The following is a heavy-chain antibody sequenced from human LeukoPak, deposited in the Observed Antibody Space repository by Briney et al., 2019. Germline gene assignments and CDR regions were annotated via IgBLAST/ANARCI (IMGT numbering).Heavy chain of an antibody. D-gene: IGHD3-10*01. CDR2: ISGSGGST. Sequence: GGSLRLSCAASGFTFSNYAMTWVRQAPGKGLEWVSAISGSGGSTYYADSVKGRFTISRDNSKNTLYLQMNSLRAEDTAVYYCALITMVRGVIITRNYGMDVWGQGTTVTVSS. V-gene: IGHV3-23*01. CDR1: GFTFSNYA. CDR3: ALITMVRGVIITRNYGMDV. J-gene: IGHJ6*02.